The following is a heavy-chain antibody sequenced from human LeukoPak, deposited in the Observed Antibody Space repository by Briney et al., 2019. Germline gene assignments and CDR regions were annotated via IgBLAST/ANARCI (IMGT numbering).Heavy chain of an antibody. CDR2: ISSSGNSI. CDR3: ARDLGVLMVYAIMDY. Sequence: GGSLRLSCTASGFTFSGYEMNWVRQAPGKGLEWVSYISSSGNSIYYADSVKGRFTISRDNAKNTLYLQMNSLRAEDTAVYYCARDLGVLMVYAIMDYWGQGTLVTVSS. D-gene: IGHD2-8*01. CDR1: GFTFSGYE. V-gene: IGHV3-48*03. J-gene: IGHJ4*02.